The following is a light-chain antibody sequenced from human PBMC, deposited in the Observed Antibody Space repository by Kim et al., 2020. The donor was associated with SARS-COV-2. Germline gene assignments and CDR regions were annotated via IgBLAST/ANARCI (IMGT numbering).Light chain of an antibody. V-gene: IGKV4-1*01. CDR1: QSILYSSNNKNY. CDR3: QQYYSTPRT. Sequence: ATINCKSSQSILYSSNNKNYLAWYQQKPGQPPKLLIYWASTRESGVPDRFSGSGSGTDFTLTISSLQAEDVAVYYCQQYYSTPRTFGQGTKVDIK. CDR2: WAS. J-gene: IGKJ1*01.